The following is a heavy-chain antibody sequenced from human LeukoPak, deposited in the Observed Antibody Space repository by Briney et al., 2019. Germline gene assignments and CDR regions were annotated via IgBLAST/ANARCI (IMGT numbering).Heavy chain of an antibody. CDR3: ARGPDAFDI. V-gene: IGHV4-34*01. J-gene: IGHJ3*02. CDR2: INHSGST. Sequence: SETLSLTRAVYGGSFSGYYWSWIRQPPGKGLEWIGEINHSGSTNYNPSLKSRVTISVDTSKNQFSLKLSSVTAADTAVYYCARGPDAFDIWGQGTMVTVSS. CDR1: GGSFSGYY.